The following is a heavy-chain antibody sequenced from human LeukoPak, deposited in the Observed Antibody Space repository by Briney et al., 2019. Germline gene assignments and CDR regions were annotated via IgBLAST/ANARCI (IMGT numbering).Heavy chain of an antibody. CDR1: GGTFSSYA. V-gene: IGHV1-69*05. Sequence: SVKVSCTASGGTFSSYAISWVRQAPGQGLEWMGGIIPIFGTANYAQKFQGRVTITTDESTSTAYMELSSLRSEDTAVYYCASVSTPLSDGSYYYYMDVWGKGTTVTVSS. J-gene: IGHJ6*03. CDR3: ASVSTPLSDGSYYYYMDV. CDR2: IIPIFGTA. D-gene: IGHD3-10*01.